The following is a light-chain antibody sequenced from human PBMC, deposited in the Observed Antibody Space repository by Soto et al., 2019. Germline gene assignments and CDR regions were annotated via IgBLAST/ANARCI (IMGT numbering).Light chain of an antibody. CDR3: QQYNNWPPTWT. CDR2: GAS. V-gene: IGKV3-15*01. J-gene: IGKJ1*01. Sequence: EIVMTQSPATLSVSPGERATLSCRASQSVSSNLAWYQQKPGQAPRPLIYGASTRATGIPASFSGSGSGTEFTLTISSLQSEDFAVYYCQQYNNWPPTWTFGQGTKVEIK. CDR1: QSVSSN.